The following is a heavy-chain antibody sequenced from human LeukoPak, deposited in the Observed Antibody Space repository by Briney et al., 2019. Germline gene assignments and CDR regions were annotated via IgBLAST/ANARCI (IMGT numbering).Heavy chain of an antibody. J-gene: IGHJ4*02. CDR1: GFTFSSYA. CDR2: ISGSGGST. Sequence: GSLRLSCAASGFTFSSYAMSWVRQAPGKGLEWVPAISGSGGSTYYADSVKGRFTISRDNSKNTLYLQMNSLRAEDTAVYYCAKDGPVLRYFDWLLGMLDYWGQGTLVTVSS. D-gene: IGHD3-9*01. V-gene: IGHV3-23*01. CDR3: AKDGPVLRYFDWLLGMLDY.